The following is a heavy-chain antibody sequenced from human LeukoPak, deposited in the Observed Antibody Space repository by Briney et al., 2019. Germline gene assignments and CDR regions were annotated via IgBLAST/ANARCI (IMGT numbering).Heavy chain of an antibody. CDR2: INPNSSGT. D-gene: IGHD3-10*01. CDR3: ARGFKYYYGSGSHLEYYYGMDV. J-gene: IGHJ6*04. Sequence: ASVKVSCKASGYTFTGYYMHWVRQAPGQGLEWMGWINPNSSGTNYAQKFQGWVTMTRDTSISTAYMELSRLRSDDTAVYYCARGFKYYYGSGSHLEYYYGMDVWGRGTTVTVSS. V-gene: IGHV1-2*04. CDR1: GYTFTGYY.